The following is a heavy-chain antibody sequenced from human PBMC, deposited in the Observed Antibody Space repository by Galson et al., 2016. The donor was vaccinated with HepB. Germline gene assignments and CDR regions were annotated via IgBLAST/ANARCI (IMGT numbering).Heavy chain of an antibody. D-gene: IGHD2-21*01. CDR2: IYSGGST. Sequence: SLRLSCAASGFTVSNNYMTWVRQAPGKGLEWVSTIYSGGSTFYTDSVQGRFTIYRHNSKNTLSLQMNSLRAEDTAVYYCAKDQVDTWNVVGMDVWGQGTTVTVSS. CDR1: GFTVSNNY. CDR3: AKDQVDTWNVVGMDV. V-gene: IGHV3-53*01. J-gene: IGHJ6*02.